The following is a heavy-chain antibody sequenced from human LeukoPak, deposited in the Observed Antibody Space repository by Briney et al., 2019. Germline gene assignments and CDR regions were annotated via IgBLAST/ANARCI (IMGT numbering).Heavy chain of an antibody. J-gene: IGHJ5*02. CDR2: IYYSGST. CDR1: GGSISSGGYY. CDR3: ARARYYYDSSGYPGFDP. D-gene: IGHD3-22*01. Sequence: SQTLSLTCTVSGGSISSGGYYWSWIRQHPGKGLEWIGYIYYSGSTYYNPSLKSRVTISVDTSKNQFSLKLSSVTAADTAVYYCARARYYYDSSGYPGFDPWGQETLVTVSS. V-gene: IGHV4-31*03.